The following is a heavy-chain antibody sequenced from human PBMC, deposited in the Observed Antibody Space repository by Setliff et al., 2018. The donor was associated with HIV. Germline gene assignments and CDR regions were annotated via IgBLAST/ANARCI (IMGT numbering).Heavy chain of an antibody. J-gene: IGHJ4*02. CDR3: ARDPILGGPDFFDY. D-gene: IGHD1-26*01. Sequence: AGGSLRLSCAASGFTFGDYAIHWVRQAPGKGLEWVAVISYDGSYKNYAESVKGRFTISRDNSKNTLYVQMNSLRADDTAIYYCARDPILGGPDFFDYWGQGTLVTVSS. V-gene: IGHV3-30*04. CDR2: ISYDGSYK. CDR1: GFTFGDYA.